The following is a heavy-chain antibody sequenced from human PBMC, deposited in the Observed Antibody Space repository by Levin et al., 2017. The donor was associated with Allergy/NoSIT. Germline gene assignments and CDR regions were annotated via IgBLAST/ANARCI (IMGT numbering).Heavy chain of an antibody. J-gene: IGHJ4*02. Sequence: GGSLRLSCAASGFTFSSYWMHWVRQAPGKGLVWVSRINSDGSSTSYADSVKGRFTISRDNAKNTLYLQMNSLRAEDTAVYYCAREVWSDWLLYGLGIFPGGFDYWGQGTLVTVSS. CDR2: INSDGSST. CDR1: GFTFSSYW. V-gene: IGHV3-74*01. CDR3: AREVWSDWLLYGLGIFPGGFDY. D-gene: IGHD3-9*01.